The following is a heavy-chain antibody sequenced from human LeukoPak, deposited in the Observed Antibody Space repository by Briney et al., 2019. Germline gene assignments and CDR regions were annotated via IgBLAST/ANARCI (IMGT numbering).Heavy chain of an antibody. D-gene: IGHD1-26*01. CDR2: ISSSGSTI. Sequence: PGGSLRLSCAASGLTFSDYYMSWIRQAPGKGLEWVSYISSSGSTIYYADSVKGRFTISSDNAKNSLYLQMNSLRAEDTAVYYCAGDPGKYSGSYGDYWGQGTLVTVSS. CDR3: AGDPGKYSGSYGDY. CDR1: GLTFSDYY. J-gene: IGHJ4*02. V-gene: IGHV3-11*04.